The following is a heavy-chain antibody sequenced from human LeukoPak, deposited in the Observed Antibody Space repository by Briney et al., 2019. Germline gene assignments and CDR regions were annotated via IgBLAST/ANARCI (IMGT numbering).Heavy chain of an antibody. CDR2: ISWNSGSI. CDR3: AKDKDFGVDPPYYFDY. J-gene: IGHJ4*02. CDR1: GFTFDDYA. Sequence: GRSLRLSCAASGFTFDDYAMHWVRQAPGKGLGWVSGISWNSGSIGYADSVKGRFTISRDNAKNSLYLQMNSLRAEDTALYYCAKDKDFGVDPPYYFDYWGQGTLVTVSS. D-gene: IGHD3-3*01. V-gene: IGHV3-9*01.